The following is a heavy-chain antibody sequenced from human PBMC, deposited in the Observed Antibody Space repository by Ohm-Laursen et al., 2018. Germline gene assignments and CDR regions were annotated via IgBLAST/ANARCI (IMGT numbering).Heavy chain of an antibody. CDR3: ARSDRYPQTFDY. D-gene: IGHD3-16*02. Sequence: SLRLSCSASGFTFSSSGMHWVRQAPGKGLEWVAVISYDGSNQFYADSVKGRFTISRDNSKKTLYLQMNSLRVDDTAMYYCARSDRYPQTFDYWGQGTLVTVSS. V-gene: IGHV3-30*03. J-gene: IGHJ4*02. CDR1: GFTFSSSG. CDR2: ISYDGSNQ.